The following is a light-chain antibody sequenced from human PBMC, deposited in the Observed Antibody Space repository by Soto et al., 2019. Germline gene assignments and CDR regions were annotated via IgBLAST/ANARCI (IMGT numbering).Light chain of an antibody. Sequence: EVVMTQSPATLSVSPGERPTLSYTSSESVSRNLAWYQQKPGQAPRLLIYDASTRATGIPDMFSGGGSGTEFTLTISSLQSEDFVVYYCQQYNSWPPITFGQGTRLKI. V-gene: IGKV3-15*01. CDR2: DAS. CDR3: QQYNSWPPIT. CDR1: ESVSRN. J-gene: IGKJ5*01.